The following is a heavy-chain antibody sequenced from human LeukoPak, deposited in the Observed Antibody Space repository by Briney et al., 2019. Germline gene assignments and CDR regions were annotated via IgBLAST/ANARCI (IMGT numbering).Heavy chain of an antibody. Sequence: GGSLRLSCLTSGFTFSTNAMSWVRQAPGKGLEWISGISGSGASTYCADSVTGRFTISRDNSRNTLYLQMNSLRGDDTAVYYCAKDVGKWESLHFFDYWGQGTLVTVSS. V-gene: IGHV3-23*01. CDR3: AKDVGKWESLHFFDY. D-gene: IGHD1-26*01. J-gene: IGHJ4*02. CDR1: GFTFSTNA. CDR2: ISGSGAST.